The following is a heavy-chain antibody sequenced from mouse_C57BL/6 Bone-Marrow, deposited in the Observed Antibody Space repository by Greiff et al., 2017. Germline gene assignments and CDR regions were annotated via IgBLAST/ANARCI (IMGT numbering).Heavy chain of an antibody. D-gene: IGHD1-1*01. Sequence: VQLQESGAELVRPGTSVKMSCKASGYTFTNYWIGWAKQRPGHGLEWIGDIYPGGGYTNYNEKFKGKATLTADKSSSTAYMQFSSLTSEDSAIYYCAREDYYGSLDDWGKGTTLTVSS. CDR3: AREDYYGSLDD. V-gene: IGHV1-63*01. CDR1: GYTFTNYW. CDR2: IYPGGGYT. J-gene: IGHJ2*01.